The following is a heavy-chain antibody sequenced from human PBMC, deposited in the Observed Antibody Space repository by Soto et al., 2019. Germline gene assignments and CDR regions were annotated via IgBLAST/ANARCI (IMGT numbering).Heavy chain of an antibody. CDR2: ISAGGRPI. CDR3: ARDLGWAFDC. CDR1: GFTFSTFS. V-gene: IGHV3-48*01. J-gene: IGHJ4*02. Sequence: EVQLVESGGGLVQPGGSLSLSCAASGFTFSTFSMNWVRQAPGRGLEWISYISAGGRPISYAYSVKGPFTISRDNANNLLSLQMDSLRVEDTALYYCARDLGWAFDCRCQGTLVTVSS. D-gene: IGHD3-16*01.